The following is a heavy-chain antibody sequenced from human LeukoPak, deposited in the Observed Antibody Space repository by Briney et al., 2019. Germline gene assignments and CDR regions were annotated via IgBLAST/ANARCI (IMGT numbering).Heavy chain of an antibody. CDR2: ISYDGSNK. Sequence: GRSLRLSCAASGFTFSSYAMHWVRQAPGKGLEWVAVISYDGSNKYYADSVKGRFTISRDNSKNTLYLQMNSLRAEDTAVYYCAREHPERKQQLVGVFDYWGQGTLVTVSS. V-gene: IGHV3-30*01. CDR1: GFTFSSYA. J-gene: IGHJ4*02. CDR3: AREHPERKQQLVGVFDY. D-gene: IGHD6-13*01.